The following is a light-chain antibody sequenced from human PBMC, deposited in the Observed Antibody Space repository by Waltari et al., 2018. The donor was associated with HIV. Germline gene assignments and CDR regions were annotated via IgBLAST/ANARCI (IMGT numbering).Light chain of an antibody. CDR3: CSYAGSYTLV. J-gene: IGLJ2*01. CDR2: DVS. CDR1: SSDIRGYLY. Sequence: QSALTQPRSVSGSPGQSVTISCTGTSSDIRGYLYVSWYQQHPGHAPKLMISDVSQRPSGVSDRFSGSKSGTSASLTISGLQTEDEAHYYCCSYAGSYTLVFGGGTKLTVL. V-gene: IGLV2-11*01.